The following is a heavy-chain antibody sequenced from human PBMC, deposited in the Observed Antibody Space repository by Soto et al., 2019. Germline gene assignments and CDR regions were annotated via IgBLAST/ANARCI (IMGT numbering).Heavy chain of an antibody. CDR2: FYHSGNS. D-gene: IGHD5-18*01. J-gene: IGHJ6*02. CDR3: ARISSVDPYGYVNGGLDV. V-gene: IGHV4-59*01. CDR1: GGSIRSYY. Sequence: SETLSLTYSVSGGSIRSYYWSWIRQSPEKGLEWIGYFYHSGNSNYNPSLKSRVTISVDTSKNQLSLSLRSVTAADTAVYFCARISSVDPYGYVNGGLDVWGQGTTVTVSS.